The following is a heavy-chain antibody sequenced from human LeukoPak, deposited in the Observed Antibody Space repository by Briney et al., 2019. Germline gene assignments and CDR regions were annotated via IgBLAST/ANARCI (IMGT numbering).Heavy chain of an antibody. CDR2: IYYTGST. D-gene: IGHD2-15*01. CDR1: DGSISNYY. CDR3: ASQILGYCSGGSCYGNY. J-gene: IGHJ4*02. Sequence: SETLSLTCTVSDGSISNYYWSWIRQPPGKGLQWIGYIYYTGSTNYNPSLKSRVTISVDTSKNQFSLKLSSVTAADTAVYYCASQILGYCSGGSCYGNYWGQGTLVTVSS. V-gene: IGHV4-59*12.